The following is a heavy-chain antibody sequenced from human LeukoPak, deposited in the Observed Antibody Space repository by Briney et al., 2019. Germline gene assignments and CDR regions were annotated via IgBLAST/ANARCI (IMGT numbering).Heavy chain of an antibody. CDR1: GFTFSSYA. CDR2: ISGSGGTT. J-gene: IGHJ4*02. Sequence: GGSLRLSCAASGFTFSSYAMTWVRQAPGKGLEWVSAISGSGGTTYYADSVKGRFTISRDNSKNTLYLQMNSLRADDTAVYYCAGGLQEYTYGFDYWGQGTLVTVSS. D-gene: IGHD5-18*01. CDR3: AGGLQEYTYGFDY. V-gene: IGHV3-23*01.